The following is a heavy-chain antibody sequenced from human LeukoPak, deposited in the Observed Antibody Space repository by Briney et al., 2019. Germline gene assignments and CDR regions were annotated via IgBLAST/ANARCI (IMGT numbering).Heavy chain of an antibody. J-gene: IGHJ6*03. CDR2: FDPEDGET. V-gene: IGHV1-24*01. CDR1: GYTLTELS. D-gene: IGHD2-2*02. CDR3: ATGCSSTSCYRPYYYYYMDV. Sequence: ASVKVSCKVSGYTLTELSMHWVRQAPGKGLEWMGGFDPEDGETIYAQKFQGRVTMTEDTSTDTAYMELSSLRSEDTAVYYCATGCSSTSCYRPYYYYYMDVWGKGTTVTVSS.